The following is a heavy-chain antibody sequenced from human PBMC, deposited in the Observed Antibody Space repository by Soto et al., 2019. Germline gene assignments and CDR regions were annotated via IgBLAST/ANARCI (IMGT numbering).Heavy chain of an antibody. J-gene: IGHJ5*02. V-gene: IGHV3-23*01. D-gene: IGHD6-13*01. CDR1: GFTFSSYA. Sequence: PGGSLRLSCAASGFTFSSYAMSWVRQAPGKGLEWVSAISGSGGSTYYADSVKGRFTISRDNSKNTLYLQMNSLRAEDTAVYYCAKDRNGQYSSSWSKGKGFDPWGQGTLVTVSS. CDR3: AKDRNGQYSSSWSKGKGFDP. CDR2: ISGSGGST.